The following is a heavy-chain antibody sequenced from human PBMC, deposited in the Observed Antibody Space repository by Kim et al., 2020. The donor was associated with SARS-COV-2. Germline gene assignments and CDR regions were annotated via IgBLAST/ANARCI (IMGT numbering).Heavy chain of an antibody. CDR2: INAGDGDT. J-gene: IGHJ4*02. CDR3: ARERRAYNFDTHEHFDF. V-gene: IGHV1-3*01. D-gene: IGHD1-1*01. Sequence: ASVKVSCKASGYNFIDYAIHWVRQAPGQGLEWMAYINAGDGDTLSSQKFQGRVTFTRDTSATTVYMELTSLTSEDTSVYYCARERRAYNFDTHEHFDFWGQGTLVTVSS. CDR1: GYNFIDYA.